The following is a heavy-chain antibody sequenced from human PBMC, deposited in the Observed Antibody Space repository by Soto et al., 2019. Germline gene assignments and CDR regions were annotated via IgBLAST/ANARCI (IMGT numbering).Heavy chain of an antibody. CDR1: GGTFSNFA. Sequence: QVQLVQSGAEVKKPGSSVKVSCKASGGTFSNFALISWVRQAPGQGLEWMGGSIPIAATVNYAQKFQGRITLTADESTTTAYMDLGSLRSEDTAVYYCARDLLGFGYTYGDFWGQGTTVTVSS. V-gene: IGHV1-69*12. CDR2: SIPIAATV. J-gene: IGHJ6*01. D-gene: IGHD3-10*01. CDR3: ARDLLGFGYTYGDF.